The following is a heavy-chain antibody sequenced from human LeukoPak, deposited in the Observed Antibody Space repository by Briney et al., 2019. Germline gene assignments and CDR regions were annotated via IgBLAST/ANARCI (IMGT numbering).Heavy chain of an antibody. CDR1: GFTFSTYW. CDR3: ARGYCSSTSCYERNAFDI. Sequence: PGGSLRFSCAAPGFTFSTYWMHWVRQAPGKGLVWVSRINSDGSSTSYADSVKGRFTISRDNAKNTLYLQMNSLRAEDTAVYYCARGYCSSTSCYERNAFDIWGQGTMVTVSS. D-gene: IGHD2-2*01. CDR2: INSDGSST. V-gene: IGHV3-74*01. J-gene: IGHJ3*02.